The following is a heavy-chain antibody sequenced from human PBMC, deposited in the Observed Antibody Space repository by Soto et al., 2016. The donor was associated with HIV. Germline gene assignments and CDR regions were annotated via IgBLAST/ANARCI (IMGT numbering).Heavy chain of an antibody. CDR1: GFTFGDYA. CDR3: TRGDYYDSSGYSDY. D-gene: IGHD3-22*01. V-gene: IGHV3-49*04. CDR2: IRSKAYGGRT. Sequence: EVQLVESGGDLVQPGRSLRLSCKGSGFTFGDYAMTWVRQAPGKGLEWVGFIRSKAYGGRTDYVASVKGRFTISRDDSKSIAYLQMNSLKIEDTAMYYCTRGDYYDSSGYSDYWGQGTLVTVSS. J-gene: IGHJ4*02.